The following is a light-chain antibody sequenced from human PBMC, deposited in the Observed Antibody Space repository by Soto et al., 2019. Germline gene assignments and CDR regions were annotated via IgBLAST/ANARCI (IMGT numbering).Light chain of an antibody. V-gene: IGKV1-5*03. CDR2: KAS. CDR3: QQYNSFST. J-gene: IGKJ1*01. Sequence: DVQMPQSPSTLSASVGDRVTITCRASQSIDIWLAWYQQKPGKAPNLLIYKASTLETGVPSRFTGSGSGTEFTLTISCLQPDDFATYYCQQYNSFSTFGQGTKVEMK. CDR1: QSIDIW.